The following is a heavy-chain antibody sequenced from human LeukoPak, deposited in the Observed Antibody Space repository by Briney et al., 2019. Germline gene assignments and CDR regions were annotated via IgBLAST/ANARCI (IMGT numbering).Heavy chain of an antibody. J-gene: IGHJ5*02. D-gene: IGHD1-26*01. CDR3: ARDRTSGSYLGEGNWFDP. Sequence: GGSLRLSCIGSTFTFSDYGMHWVRQAPGKGLEWVAVISYDGSNKYYADSVKGRFTISRDNSKNTLYLQMNSLRAEDTAVYYCARDRTSGSYLGEGNWFDPWGQGTLVTVSS. CDR2: ISYDGSNK. V-gene: IGHV3-30*19. CDR1: TFTFSDYG.